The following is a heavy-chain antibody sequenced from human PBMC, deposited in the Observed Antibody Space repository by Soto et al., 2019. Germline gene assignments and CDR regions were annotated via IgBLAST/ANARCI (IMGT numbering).Heavy chain of an antibody. D-gene: IGHD1-26*01. Sequence: SETLSLTCTVSGGSFSSGGYYWSWIRQPPGKGLEWIGYIYYSGTTYYNPSLKRRVTISLDTSKNQFSLQLSSVTAADTAVYYCARGPDVGDGYNGFDYWGQGTLVTVSS. CDR1: GGSFSSGGYY. CDR3: ARGPDVGDGYNGFDY. CDR2: IYYSGTT. V-gene: IGHV4-30-4*01. J-gene: IGHJ4*02.